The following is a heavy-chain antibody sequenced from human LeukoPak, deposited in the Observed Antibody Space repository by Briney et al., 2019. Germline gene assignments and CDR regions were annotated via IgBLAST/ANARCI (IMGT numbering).Heavy chain of an antibody. CDR2: ISSSSSYI. D-gene: IGHD1-1*01. J-gene: IGHJ4*02. Sequence: GGSLRLSCAASGFTFSSYSMNWVRQAPGKGLEWVSSISSSSSYIYYADSVKGRFTISRDNAKNSLYLQMNSLRAEDTAVYYCARDWNLGGTDFDYWGQGTLVTVSS. CDR1: GFTFSSYS. CDR3: ARDWNLGGTDFDY. V-gene: IGHV3-21*01.